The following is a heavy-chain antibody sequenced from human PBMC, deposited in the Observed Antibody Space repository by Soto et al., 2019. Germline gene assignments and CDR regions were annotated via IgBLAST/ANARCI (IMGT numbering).Heavy chain of an antibody. D-gene: IGHD2-8*01. J-gene: IGHJ4*02. CDR2: ISENGVNK. Sequence: GGSLRLSCSASGFTFTSFAIHWVRQAPGKGLGWVAVISENGVNKYSAESVRGRFVISRDNSKNTVEVEMNSLRPEDTAIYFCARRLTKTVSALGYWGQGTLVTVSS. CDR1: GFTFTSFA. CDR3: ARRLTKTVSALGY. V-gene: IGHV3-30*09.